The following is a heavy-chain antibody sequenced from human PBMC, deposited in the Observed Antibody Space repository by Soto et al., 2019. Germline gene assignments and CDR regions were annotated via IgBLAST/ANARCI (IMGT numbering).Heavy chain of an antibody. CDR3: AADLEGILTGPDAFDI. Sequence: SVKVSCKASGGTFNNYPVTWVRQAPGQRLEWIGWIVVGSGNTNYAQKFQERVTITRDMSTSTAYMELSSLRSEDTAVYYCAADLEGILTGPDAFDIWGQGTMVTVSS. V-gene: IGHV1-58*01. CDR2: IVVGSGNT. J-gene: IGHJ3*02. CDR1: GGTFNNYP. D-gene: IGHD3-9*01.